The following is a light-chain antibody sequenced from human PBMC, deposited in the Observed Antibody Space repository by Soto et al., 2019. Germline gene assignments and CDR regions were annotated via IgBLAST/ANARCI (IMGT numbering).Light chain of an antibody. CDR3: NSFVSSNTYVV. V-gene: IGLV2-14*03. J-gene: IGLJ2*01. Sequence: QAVVTQPASVSGSPGQSITISCTGTSSDVGSYNYVSWYQQHPGKAPKLMIYNVSNRPSGVSNRFSGSKSGNTASLTISGLQSEDEADYYCNSFVSSNTYVVFAGGTKLTVL. CDR2: NVS. CDR1: SSDVGSYNY.